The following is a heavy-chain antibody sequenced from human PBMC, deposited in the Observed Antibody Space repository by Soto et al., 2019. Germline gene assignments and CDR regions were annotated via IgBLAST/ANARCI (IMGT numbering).Heavy chain of an antibody. Sequence: GGSLRLSCAASGFTFSNAWMSWVRQAPGKGLEWVGRIKSKTDGGTTDYAAPVKGRFTISRDDSKNTLYLQMNSLKTEDTAVYYCTPQEYYYDSSGQDYWGQGTLVTVYS. CDR2: IKSKTDGGTT. CDR1: GFTFSNAW. V-gene: IGHV3-15*01. CDR3: TPQEYYYDSSGQDY. D-gene: IGHD3-22*01. J-gene: IGHJ4*02.